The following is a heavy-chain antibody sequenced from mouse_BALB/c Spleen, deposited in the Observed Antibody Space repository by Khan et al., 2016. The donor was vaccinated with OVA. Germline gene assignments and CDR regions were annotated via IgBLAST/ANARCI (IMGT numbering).Heavy chain of an antibody. CDR3: VRYYGKDYAMDY. V-gene: IGHV5-17*02. CDR2: ISSGSSTV. CDR1: GFSFSSFG. Sequence: EVELVESGGGLVQPGGSRKLSCAASGFSFSSFGMHWVRQVPEKGLEWVAYISSGSSTVYYADTVKGRFTISRANPKNTLLLQMTNLRSEDTAMYYCVRYYGKDYAMDYWGQGTSVTVSS. D-gene: IGHD2-1*01. J-gene: IGHJ4*01.